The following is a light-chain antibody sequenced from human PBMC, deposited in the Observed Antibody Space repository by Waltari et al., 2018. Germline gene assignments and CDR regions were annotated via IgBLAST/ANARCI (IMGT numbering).Light chain of an antibody. CDR2: SNN. Sequence: TQAPSASGAPGQEVTISCSGRSSNIGFNSVNWYHQLPGTAPKLLIYSNNPRPSGVPGRFSGSKSGSSASLAISGLQSEDEGDYYCSTWDDSLNGPVFGGGTKLTVL. CDR1: SSNIGFNS. V-gene: IGLV1-44*01. CDR3: STWDDSLNGPV. J-gene: IGLJ3*02.